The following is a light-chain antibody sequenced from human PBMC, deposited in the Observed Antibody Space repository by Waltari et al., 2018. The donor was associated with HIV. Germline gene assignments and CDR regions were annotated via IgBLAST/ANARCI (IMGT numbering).Light chain of an antibody. J-gene: IGKJ4*01. Sequence: DIVMTQSPDSLAVSLGERATIKCKSSRTILYTSNNQNYLAWYQQKPGQPPKLLIYWASTRQPGVPDRFSGSGSGTDFTLTISSLHAEDVAVYSCQQYFATPPTFGGGTKVEIK. V-gene: IGKV4-1*01. CDR2: WAS. CDR1: RTILYTSNNQNY. CDR3: QQYFATPPT.